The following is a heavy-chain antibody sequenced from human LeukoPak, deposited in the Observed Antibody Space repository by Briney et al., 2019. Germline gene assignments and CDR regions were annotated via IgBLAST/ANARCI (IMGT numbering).Heavy chain of an antibody. Sequence: ASVKVSCKASGYTFTSYGISWVRQAPGQGLEWMGWISAYNVNTNYAQKLQGKVTMTTDTSTSTAYMELRSLRSDDTAVYYCARGPIAVAGPGDLDYWGQGTLVTVSS. CDR3: ARGPIAVAGPGDLDY. CDR1: GYTFTSYG. V-gene: IGHV1-18*01. CDR2: ISAYNVNT. J-gene: IGHJ4*02. D-gene: IGHD6-19*01.